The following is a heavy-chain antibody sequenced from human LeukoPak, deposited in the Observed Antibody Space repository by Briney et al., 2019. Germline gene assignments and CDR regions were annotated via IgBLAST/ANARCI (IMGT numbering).Heavy chain of an antibody. CDR2: INPNSGGT. CDR3: AVVWFGELMGLDY. V-gene: IGHV1-2*02. J-gene: IGHJ4*02. Sequence: ASVKVSCKASGYTFTGYYMHWVRQAPGQGLEWMGWINPNSGGTNYAQKFQGRVTMTRDTSISTAYMELSRLRSDDTAVYYCAVVWFGELMGLDYWGQGTLVTVSS. CDR1: GYTFTGYY. D-gene: IGHD3-10*01.